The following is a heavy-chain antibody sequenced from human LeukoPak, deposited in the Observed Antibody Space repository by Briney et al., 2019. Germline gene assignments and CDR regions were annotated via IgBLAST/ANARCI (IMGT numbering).Heavy chain of an antibody. Sequence: GGSLRLSCAASGFTFSDYYMSWIRQAPGKGLEWVSYISSSGSTIYYADSVKGRFTISRDNAKNSLYLQMNSLRAEDTAVYYCARDCSGGSCPPGDYYGMDVWGQGTTVTVSS. J-gene: IGHJ6*02. V-gene: IGHV3-11*01. CDR2: ISSSGSTI. CDR1: GFTFSDYY. D-gene: IGHD2-15*01. CDR3: ARDCSGGSCPPGDYYGMDV.